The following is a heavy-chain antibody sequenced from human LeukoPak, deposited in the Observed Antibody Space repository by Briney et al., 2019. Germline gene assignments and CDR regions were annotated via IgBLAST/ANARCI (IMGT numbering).Heavy chain of an antibody. V-gene: IGHV3-23*01. Sequence: PGGSLRLSCAASGFTFSSYAMSWVRQAPGKGLEWVSAISGSGGGTYYADSVKGRFTISRDNSKNTLYLQMNSLRAEDTAVYYCAKDRASKDIVVMVPATGEFDYWGQGTLVTVSS. CDR1: GFTFSSYA. CDR2: ISGSGGGT. D-gene: IGHD2-15*01. CDR3: AKDRASKDIVVMVPATGEFDY. J-gene: IGHJ4*02.